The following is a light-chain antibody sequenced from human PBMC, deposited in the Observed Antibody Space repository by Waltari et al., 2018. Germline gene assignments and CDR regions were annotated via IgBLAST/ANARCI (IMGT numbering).Light chain of an antibody. J-gene: IGLJ3*02. CDR1: SSDVGGYNY. V-gene: IGLV2-14*01. CDR2: DVS. Sequence: QSALTQPASVSGSPGQSITISCTGTSSDVGGYNYVSWYQQHPGKAPKLMLFDVSKRPSGVSNRLSGSKSGSTASLTISGLQAEDEADFYCNSYTSSSTWVFGGGTKLTVL. CDR3: NSYTSSSTWV.